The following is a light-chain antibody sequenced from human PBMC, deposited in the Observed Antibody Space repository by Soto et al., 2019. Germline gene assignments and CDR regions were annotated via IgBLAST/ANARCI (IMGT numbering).Light chain of an antibody. CDR2: DAS. V-gene: IGKV3-11*01. Sequence: EIVLTQSPATLSFSPGERAALSCRASQRVSSHLACYQQKPGQAPRLLLYDASNKATGIPARFSGSGSGTDFTLIISSLEPEDLAAYYCQQRSNWPLTFGGGTKVEIK. CDR1: QRVSSH. J-gene: IGKJ4*01. CDR3: QQRSNWPLT.